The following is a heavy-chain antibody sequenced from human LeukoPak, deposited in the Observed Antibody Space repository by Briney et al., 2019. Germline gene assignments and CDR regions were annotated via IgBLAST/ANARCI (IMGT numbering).Heavy chain of an antibody. J-gene: IGHJ4*02. CDR1: GFTFTGYY. CDR3: ARETRRVVTAGRFPGY. Sequence: GASVKVSCKASGFTFTGYYIHWVRQAPGQGLEWVGWINPKTGGTNYAQKFQGRVTMTRDTSIATAYMELTRLRFDDTAVYYCARETRRVVTAGRFPGYWGQGTLVTVSS. D-gene: IGHD2-21*02. V-gene: IGHV1-2*02. CDR2: INPKTGGT.